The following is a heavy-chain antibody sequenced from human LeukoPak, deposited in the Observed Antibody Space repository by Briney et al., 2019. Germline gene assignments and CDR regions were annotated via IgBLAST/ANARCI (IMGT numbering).Heavy chain of an antibody. Sequence: GGSLRLSCAASGFTFSSYSMNWVRQAPGKGLEWVSAISGDSRYIYYADSVRGRFTISRDNAENSLYLQMHSLRVEDAAVYYCARAPTVLVGYCSSSSCQADYWGQGTLVTVSS. J-gene: IGHJ4*02. CDR2: ISGDSRYI. V-gene: IGHV3-21*01. CDR1: GFTFSSYS. CDR3: ARAPTVLVGYCSSSSCQADY. D-gene: IGHD2-2*01.